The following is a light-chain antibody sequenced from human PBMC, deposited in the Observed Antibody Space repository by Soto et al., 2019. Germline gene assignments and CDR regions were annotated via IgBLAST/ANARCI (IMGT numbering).Light chain of an antibody. CDR1: SSNIGAGFD. V-gene: IGLV1-40*01. CDR3: QSYDSTLSARYV. J-gene: IGLJ1*01. Sequence: QAVVTQPPSVSGAPGQTVTISCTGSSSNIGAGFDVHWYQQVPGTAPKLVLYSNTARPSGVPDRFSGSRSGSSGSLAITGLQPEDEADYYCQSYDSTLSARYVFGTGTKVTVL. CDR2: SNT.